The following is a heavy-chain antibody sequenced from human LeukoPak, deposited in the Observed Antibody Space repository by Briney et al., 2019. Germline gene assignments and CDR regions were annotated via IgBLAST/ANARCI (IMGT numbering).Heavy chain of an antibody. D-gene: IGHD3-16*01. J-gene: IGHJ4*02. V-gene: IGHV4-34*01. CDR1: GGSFSGYY. CDR3: ARALLGEFPNYFDY. CDR2: INHSGST. Sequence: ASETLSLTCAVYGGSFSGYYWSWIRQPPGKGLEWIGEINHSGSTNYNPSLKSRVTISVDTSKTQFFLNLDSVTAADTAVYYCARALLGEFPNYFDYWGQGTLVTVSS.